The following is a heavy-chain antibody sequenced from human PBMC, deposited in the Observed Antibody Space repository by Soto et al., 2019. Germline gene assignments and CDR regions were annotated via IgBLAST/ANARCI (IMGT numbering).Heavy chain of an antibody. D-gene: IGHD3-10*01. CDR2: FEAGDNDA. CDR1: GFTFSSYG. Sequence: PGGSLRLSCAASGFTFSSYGMSWVRQTPEKGLEWVSGFEAGDNDAYYADPVKGRFTISRDNSENTLYLQMNSLRAEDTAVYYCAKDSGRNYFQHWGQGTLVTVSS. J-gene: IGHJ1*01. CDR3: AKDSGRNYFQH. V-gene: IGHV3-23*01.